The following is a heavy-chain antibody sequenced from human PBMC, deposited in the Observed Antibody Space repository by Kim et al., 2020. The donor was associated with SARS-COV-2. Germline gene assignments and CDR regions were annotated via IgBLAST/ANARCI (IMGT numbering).Heavy chain of an antibody. V-gene: IGHV4-4*07. D-gene: IGHD7-27*01. Sequence: NPPLKSRVTMSVDTSKNQFSLKLSSVTAADTAVYYCARDLGSYYYYGMDVWGQGTTVTVSS. CDR3: ARDLGSYYYYGMDV. J-gene: IGHJ6*02.